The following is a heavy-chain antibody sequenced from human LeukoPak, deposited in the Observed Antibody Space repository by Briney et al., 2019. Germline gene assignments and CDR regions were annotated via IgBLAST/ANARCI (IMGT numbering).Heavy chain of an antibody. Sequence: GSLRLSCAASGFTFSSYGMHWIRQPPGKGLEWIGYIYYSGSTNYNPSLKSRVTISVDTSKNQFSLKLSSVTAADTAVYYCARDHSWFDPWGQGTLVTVSS. J-gene: IGHJ5*02. CDR2: IYYSGST. CDR1: GFTFSSYG. CDR3: ARDHSWFDP. V-gene: IGHV4-59*01.